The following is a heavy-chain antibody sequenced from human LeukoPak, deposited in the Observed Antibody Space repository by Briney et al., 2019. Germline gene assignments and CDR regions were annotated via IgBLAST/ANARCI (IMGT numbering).Heavy chain of an antibody. CDR3: AIERRQLFTSSWPY. D-gene: IGHD6-13*01. CDR2: IKEDGTE. J-gene: IGHJ4*01. Sequence: PGGSLTLSCAASGFTFSDYWMTWVGQAPGKGLEWVANIKEDGTEKYVDSVKGRFTVSRDNGKNSLFLQMSSLRVEDTAVYYCAIERRQLFTSSWPYWGHGTLVTVST. V-gene: IGHV3-7*01. CDR1: GFTFSDYW.